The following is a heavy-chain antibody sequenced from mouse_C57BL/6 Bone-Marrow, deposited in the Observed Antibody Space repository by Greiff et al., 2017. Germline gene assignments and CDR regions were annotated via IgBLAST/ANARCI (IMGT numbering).Heavy chain of an antibody. D-gene: IGHD2-3*01. CDR1: GYAFSSSW. J-gene: IGHJ1*03. V-gene: IGHV1-82*01. Sequence: QVQLQQSGPELVKPGASVKISCKASGYAFSSSWMNWVKQRPGKGLEWIGRIYPGDGDTNYNGKFKGKATRTADKSSSTAYMQLSSLTSEDSAVYFCARGDGYYWYFDVWGTGTTVTVSS. CDR3: ARGDGYYWYFDV. CDR2: IYPGDGDT.